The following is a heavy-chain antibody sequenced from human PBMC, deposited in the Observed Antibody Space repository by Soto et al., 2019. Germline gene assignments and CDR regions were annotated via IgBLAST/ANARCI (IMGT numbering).Heavy chain of an antibody. V-gene: IGHV1-69*04. CDR2: ITPILGIA. J-gene: IGHJ5*02. Sequence: SVKVSCKASGGTFSSYTISWVRQAPGQGLEWMGRITPILGIANYAQKFQGRVTITADKSTSTAYMELSSLRSEDTAVYYCAREDSNWNYDEYNWFDPWGQGTLVTVSS. CDR3: AREDSNWNYDEYNWFDP. D-gene: IGHD1-7*01. CDR1: GGTFSSYT.